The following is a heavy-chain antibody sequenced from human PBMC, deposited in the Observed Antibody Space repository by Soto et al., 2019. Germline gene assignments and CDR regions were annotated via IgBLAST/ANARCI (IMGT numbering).Heavy chain of an antibody. V-gene: IGHV1-69*13. D-gene: IGHD3-22*01. CDR2: IIPIFGTA. CDR1: GGTFSSYA. CDR3: ARVHYDSSGYDENWFDP. Sequence: VASVKVSCKASGGTFSSYAISWVRQAPGQGLEWMGGIIPIFGTANYAQKFQGRVTITADESTSTAYMELSSLRSEDTAVYYCARVHYDSSGYDENWFDPWGQGTLVTVSS. J-gene: IGHJ5*02.